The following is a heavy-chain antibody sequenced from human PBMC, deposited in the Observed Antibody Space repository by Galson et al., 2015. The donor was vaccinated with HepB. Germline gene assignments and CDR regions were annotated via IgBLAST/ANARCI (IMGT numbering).Heavy chain of an antibody. J-gene: IGHJ4*02. CDR1: GYTFTGYY. CDR3: ARDTVLKRYSSGWYDY. Sequence: SVKVSCKASGYTFTGYYMHWVRQAPGQGLEWMGWINPNSGGTNYAQKFQGRVTMTRDTSISTAYMELSRLRSDDTAVYYCARDTVLKRYSSGWYDYWGQGTLVTVSS. V-gene: IGHV1-2*02. CDR2: INPNSGGT. D-gene: IGHD6-19*01.